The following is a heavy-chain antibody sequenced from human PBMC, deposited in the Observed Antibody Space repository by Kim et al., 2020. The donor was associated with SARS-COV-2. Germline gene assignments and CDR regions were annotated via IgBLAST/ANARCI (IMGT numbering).Heavy chain of an antibody. D-gene: IGHD3-10*01. CDR1: GFTFSSYA. CDR3: AKDFVFGGFAYYFQH. CDR2: ISGSGGST. J-gene: IGHJ1*01. V-gene: IGHV3-23*01. Sequence: GGSLRLSCAASGFTFSSYAMSWVRQAPGKGLEWVSAISGSGGSTYYADSVKGRFTISRDNSKNTLYLQMNSLRAEDTAVYYCAKDFVFGGFAYYFQHWGQGTLVTVSS.